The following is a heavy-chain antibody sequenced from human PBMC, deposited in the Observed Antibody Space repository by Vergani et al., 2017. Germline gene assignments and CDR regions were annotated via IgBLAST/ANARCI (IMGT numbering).Heavy chain of an antibody. CDR1: GGSFSDYY. CDR2: VNHGGST. J-gene: IGHJ4*02. D-gene: IGHD2-15*01. Sequence: QVQLQEWGAGLLKTSETLSLTCGVSGGSFSDYYWSWIRQAPGMGLEWIGEVNHGGSTNYNPSLKSRVSISVDTSKNQFSLQLTSVTAADSAVYYCASKRGACRAAYCHSYDFWGPGTLVGVSS. CDR3: ASKRGACRAAYCHSYDF. V-gene: IGHV4-34*01.